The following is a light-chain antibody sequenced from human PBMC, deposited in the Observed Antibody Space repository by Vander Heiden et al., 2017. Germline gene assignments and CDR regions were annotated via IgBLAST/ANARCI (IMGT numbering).Light chain of an antibody. Sequence: ATLSVSPGERATLSCRASQSVSSNLAWYQQKPGQAPRLLIYGASTRATGIPARFSGSGSGKEFTLTISSLQSEDFAVYYCQQYNNWPPLTFGGGTKVEIK. CDR1: QSVSSN. V-gene: IGKV3-15*01. CDR2: GAS. J-gene: IGKJ4*01. CDR3: QQYNNWPPLT.